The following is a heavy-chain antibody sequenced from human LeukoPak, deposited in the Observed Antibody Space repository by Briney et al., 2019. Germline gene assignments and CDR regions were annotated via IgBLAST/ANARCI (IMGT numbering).Heavy chain of an antibody. CDR1: GFTFSSYW. CDR2: INSDGSST. Sequence: SGGSLRLSCAASGFTFSSYWMHWVRQAPGKGLVWVSRINSDGSSTSYADSVKGRFTISRDNSKNTLYLQMNSLRAEDTAVYYCAKCVYGSGIHNWFDPWGQGTLVTVSS. CDR3: AKCVYGSGIHNWFDP. J-gene: IGHJ5*02. V-gene: IGHV3-74*01. D-gene: IGHD3-10*01.